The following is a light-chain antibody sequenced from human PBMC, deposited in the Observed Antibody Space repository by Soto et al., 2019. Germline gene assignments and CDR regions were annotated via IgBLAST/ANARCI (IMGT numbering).Light chain of an antibody. CDR3: AAWDAGLRGVL. Sequence: QSVLSQPASASGTPGQSVIISCSGSTSNIGSNPLNWYQQLPGTAPKHLIYNSLQRPSGVPDRFSASTSGTSASLAISGLQSDDEADYYCAAWDAGLRGVLFGGGTKLTVL. CDR1: TSNIGSNP. CDR2: NSL. V-gene: IGLV1-44*01. J-gene: IGLJ3*02.